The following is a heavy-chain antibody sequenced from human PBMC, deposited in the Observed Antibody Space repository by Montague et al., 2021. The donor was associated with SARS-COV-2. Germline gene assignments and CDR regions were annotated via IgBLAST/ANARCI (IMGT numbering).Heavy chain of an antibody. D-gene: IGHD1-26*01. J-gene: IGHJ5*02. Sequence: SETLSLTCAVSGGSISSGTWWTWARQPPGKGLEWIGEISHSGGTNYNPSLKSRDTISVDKSKNQFSLNLTSVTAADTAGYYCARLSSYIGGYFWFDPWGQGTLVTVSS. CDR1: GGSISSGTW. CDR3: ARLSSYIGGYFWFDP. V-gene: IGHV4-4*02. CDR2: ISHSGGT.